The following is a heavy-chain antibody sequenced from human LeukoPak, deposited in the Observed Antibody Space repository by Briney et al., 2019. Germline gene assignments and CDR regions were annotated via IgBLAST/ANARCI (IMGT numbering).Heavy chain of an antibody. CDR2: IYYTGSA. J-gene: IGHJ4*02. CDR1: SGSVSNGDYY. V-gene: IGHV4-61*08. D-gene: IGHD3-10*01. CDR3: ARSRNYYGSGDY. Sequence: PSETLSLTCTVSSGSVSNGDYYWSWLRQPPGKALEWIGYIYYTGSAYYNPSLGGRVTLSVDTSKNQFSVKLSSVTAADTAVYYCARSRNYYGSGDYWGQGTLVTVPS.